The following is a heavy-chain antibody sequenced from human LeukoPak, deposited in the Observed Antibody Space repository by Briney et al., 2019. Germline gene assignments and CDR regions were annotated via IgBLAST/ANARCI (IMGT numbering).Heavy chain of an antibody. Sequence: ASVTVSCKTSGYTFTVYYIHWERQAPGQGLEWMGRINPHSGVTNYAQKFQGRVTMTRDTSITTAYMELSRLRSDDTAVYYCAREYSGAYFDFWALGTLVTVSS. CDR2: INPHSGVT. J-gene: IGHJ4*02. D-gene: IGHD1-26*01. CDR1: GYTFTVYY. V-gene: IGHV1-2*06. CDR3: AREYSGAYFDF.